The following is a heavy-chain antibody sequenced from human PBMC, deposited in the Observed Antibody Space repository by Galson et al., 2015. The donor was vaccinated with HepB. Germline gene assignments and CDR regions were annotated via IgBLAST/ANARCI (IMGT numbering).Heavy chain of an antibody. J-gene: IGHJ5*02. D-gene: IGHD2-2*02. CDR2: IYTSGST. CDR1: GGSISSYY. Sequence: ETLSLTCTVSGGSISSYYWSWIRQPAGKGLEWIGRIYTSGSTNYNPSLKSRVTMSVDTSKNQFSLKLSSVTAADTAVYYCARDQGVPAAIFSNWFDPWGQGTLVTVSS. V-gene: IGHV4-4*07. CDR3: ARDQGVPAAIFSNWFDP.